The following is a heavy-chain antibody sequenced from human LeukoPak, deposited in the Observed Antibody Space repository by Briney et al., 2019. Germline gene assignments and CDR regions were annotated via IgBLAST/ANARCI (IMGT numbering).Heavy chain of an antibody. CDR2: IRYDGSNK. V-gene: IGHV3-30*02. CDR1: GFTFSSYG. CDR3: AKTYYDFWSGYYYEYFQH. Sequence: PGGSLRLSCAASGFTFSSYGMHWVRQAPGKGLEWVAFIRYDGSNKYYADSVKGRFTISRDNSKNTLYLQMNSLRAEDTAVYYCAKTYYDFWSGYYYEYFQHWGQGTLVTVSS. J-gene: IGHJ1*01. D-gene: IGHD3-3*01.